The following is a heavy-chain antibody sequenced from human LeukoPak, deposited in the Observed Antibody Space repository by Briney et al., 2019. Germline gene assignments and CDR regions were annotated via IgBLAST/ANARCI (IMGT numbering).Heavy chain of an antibody. CDR3: ARSPVLYDSSGYYLYYFDY. CDR2: IYYSGST. J-gene: IGHJ4*02. Sequence: SETLSLTCTVSGGSISSSSYYWGWIRQPPGKGLEWIGSIYYSGSTYYNPSLKSRVTISVDTSKNQFSLKLSSVTAADTAVYYCARSPVLYDSSGYYLYYFDYWGQGTLVTVSS. CDR1: GGSISSSSYY. D-gene: IGHD3-22*01. V-gene: IGHV4-39*07.